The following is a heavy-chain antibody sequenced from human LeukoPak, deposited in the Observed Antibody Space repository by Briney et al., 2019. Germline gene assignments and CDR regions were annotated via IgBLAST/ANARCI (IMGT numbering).Heavy chain of an antibody. D-gene: IGHD5-18*01. J-gene: IGHJ4*02. CDR2: IYYSGST. V-gene: IGHV4-59*01. Sequence: SETLSLTCTVSGGSISSYYWSWIRQPPGKGLEWIGYIYYSGSTNYNPSLKSRVTISVDTSKNQFSLKLSSVTAADTAVYYCARMGYGPPIDYWGQGTLVTASS. CDR1: GGSISSYY. CDR3: ARMGYGPPIDY.